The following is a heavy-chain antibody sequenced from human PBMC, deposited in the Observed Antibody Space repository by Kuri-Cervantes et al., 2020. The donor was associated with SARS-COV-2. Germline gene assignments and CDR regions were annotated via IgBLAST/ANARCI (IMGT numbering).Heavy chain of an antibody. CDR1: GFNFSRTD. CDR3: AKDRVGAQDF. V-gene: IGHV3-30*18. J-gene: IGHJ4*02. Sequence: LSLTCAASGFNFSRTDMHWVRQAPGKGLEWVALISHDGKNKKCIASGKGRFTISRDNSQNTLYLHMKSLRSEDTAMYYCAKDRVGAQDFWGQGTLVTVSS. CDR2: ISHDGKNK. D-gene: IGHD4/OR15-4a*01.